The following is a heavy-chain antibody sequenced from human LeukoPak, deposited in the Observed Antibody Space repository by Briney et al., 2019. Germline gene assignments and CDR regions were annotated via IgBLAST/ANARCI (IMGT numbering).Heavy chain of an antibody. J-gene: IGHJ4*02. V-gene: IGHV4-59*11. CDR2: IYYSGST. CDR1: GGSISSHS. D-gene: IGHD2-2*01. CDR3: ARSTFYCSSTSCTKGTFDY. Sequence: SETLSLTCTVSGGSISSHSWTWIRQPPGKGLEWIGYIYYSGSTNYNPSLKSRVNISVDPSKNQFSLKLSSVTAADTAVYYCARSTFYCSSTSCTKGTFDYWGQGTLVTVSS.